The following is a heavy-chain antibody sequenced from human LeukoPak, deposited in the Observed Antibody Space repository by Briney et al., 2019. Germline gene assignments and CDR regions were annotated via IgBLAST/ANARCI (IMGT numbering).Heavy chain of an antibody. J-gene: IGHJ4*02. D-gene: IGHD1-1*01. CDR2: ISSSSSYI. V-gene: IGHV3-21*01. CDR1: GFTFSSYS. Sequence: GGSQRLSCAASGFTFSSYSMNWVRQAPGKGLEWVPSISSSSSYIYYADSVKGRFTISRDNAKNSLYLQMNSLRAEDTAVYYCATLEEAGDYWGQGTLVTVSS. CDR3: ATLEEAGDY.